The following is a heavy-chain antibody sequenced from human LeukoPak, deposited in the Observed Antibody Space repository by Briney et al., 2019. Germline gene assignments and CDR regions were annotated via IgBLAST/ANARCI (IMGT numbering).Heavy chain of an antibody. CDR2: IYPGDSDT. CDR1: GYSFTSYW. CDR3: ARQSLQSGYDFDY. D-gene: IGHD5-12*01. J-gene: IGHJ4*02. V-gene: IGHV5-51*01. Sequence: GESLKISCKGSGYSFTSYWIGWVRQMPGKGLEWMGIIYPGDSDTRYSPSFQGQVTISADKSISTAYLQWSSLKASDTATYYCARQSLQSGYDFDYWGQGTLVTVSS.